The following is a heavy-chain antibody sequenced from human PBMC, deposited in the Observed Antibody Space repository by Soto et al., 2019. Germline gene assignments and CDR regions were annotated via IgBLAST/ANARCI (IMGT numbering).Heavy chain of an antibody. CDR2: IYHGGTT. CDR1: GLSFSYYW. CDR3: ARAHVMVVAGSTFVY. J-gene: IGHJ4*01. Sequence: PLDILSLSCAFYGLSFSYYWWFWISQPPGKGPEWIASIYHGGTTSYNPSLKSRITISVDTSHNRFSLILRSVTAADTAVYYCARAHVMVVAGSTFVYWGHGNLVTVFS. V-gene: IGHV4-34*01. D-gene: IGHD6-19*01.